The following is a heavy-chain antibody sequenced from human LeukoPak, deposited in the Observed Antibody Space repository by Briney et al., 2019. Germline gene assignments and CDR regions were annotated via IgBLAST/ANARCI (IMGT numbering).Heavy chain of an antibody. D-gene: IGHD2-8*01. J-gene: IGHJ6*02. CDR3: ATPRCTNGVCYTALEDGMDV. V-gene: IGHV1-24*01. Sequence: GASVKVSCKVSGYTLTELSMHWVRQAPGKGLEWMGGFDPEGGETIYAQKFQGRVTMTEDTSTDTAYMELSSLRSEDTAVYYCATPRCTNGVCYTALEDGMDVWGQGTTVTVSS. CDR2: FDPEGGET. CDR1: GYTLTELS.